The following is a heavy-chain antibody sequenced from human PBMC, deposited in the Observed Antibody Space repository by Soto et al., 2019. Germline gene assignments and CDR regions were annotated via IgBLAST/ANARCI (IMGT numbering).Heavy chain of an antibody. V-gene: IGHV4-31*03. D-gene: IGHD2-21*02. J-gene: IGHJ2*01. CDR2: IYYSGTA. CDR3: ARALDCSWWYFDL. Sequence: QVQLQASGPGLVKPSQTLSLTCTVSGGSISSGGYYWSWIRQHPGKGLAWIGYIYYSGTAYYNPPLNSRVTMSIDTSKVQFSLRLSSVTAAYTAVYYCARALDCSWWYFDLWGRGSLVTVSS. CDR1: GGSISSGGYY.